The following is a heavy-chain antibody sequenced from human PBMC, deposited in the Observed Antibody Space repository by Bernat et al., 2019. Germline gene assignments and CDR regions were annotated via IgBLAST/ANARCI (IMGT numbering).Heavy chain of an antibody. J-gene: IGHJ4*02. CDR3: TRVGVETTPYTLDH. D-gene: IGHD3-3*01. Sequence: EVQLVESGGGLVQPGGSLRLSCAASGFTFSDHYMDWVRQAPGKGLEWVGRIRNKANSYTTEYAASVKGRFTISRDDSKNSLYLQMNSLKTEDTAVYYCTRVGVETTPYTLDHWGQGTLVTVSS. CDR1: GFTFSDHY. V-gene: IGHV3-72*01. CDR2: IRNKANSYTT.